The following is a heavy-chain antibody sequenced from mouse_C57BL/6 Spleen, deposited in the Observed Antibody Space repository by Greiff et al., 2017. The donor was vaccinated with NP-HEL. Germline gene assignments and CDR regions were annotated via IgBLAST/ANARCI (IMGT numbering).Heavy chain of an antibody. CDR1: GFTFSDYY. D-gene: IGHD2-4*01. V-gene: IGHV5-16*01. Sequence: EVMLVESEGGLVQPGSSMKLSCTASGFTFSDYYMAWVRQVPEKGLEWVANINYDGSSTYYLDSLKSRFIISRDNAKNILYLQMSSLKSEDTATYYCARDRGFYYDYDGDAMDYWGQGTSVTVSS. CDR3: ARDRGFYYDYDGDAMDY. J-gene: IGHJ4*01. CDR2: INYDGSST.